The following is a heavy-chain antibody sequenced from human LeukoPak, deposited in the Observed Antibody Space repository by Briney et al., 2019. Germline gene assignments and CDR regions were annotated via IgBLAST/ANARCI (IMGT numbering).Heavy chain of an antibody. CDR3: AKGTRFDP. CDR1: GGSISSYY. J-gene: IGHJ5*02. D-gene: IGHD1-7*01. V-gene: IGHV4-59*01. CDR2: VFYSGNT. Sequence: SETLSLTCTVSGGSISSYYWSWIRQPPGKGLEWIEYVFYSGNTYYNPSLRGRVTISIDTSKSQFSLNLSSVTAADTAVYFCAKGTRFDPWGQGTLVTVSS.